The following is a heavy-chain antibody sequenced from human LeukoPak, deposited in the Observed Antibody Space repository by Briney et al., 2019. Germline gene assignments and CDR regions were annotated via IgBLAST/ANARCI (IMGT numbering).Heavy chain of an antibody. CDR2: IIPILGIA. J-gene: IGHJ4*02. CDR1: GGTFSSYA. CDR3: AKRSVRYGDLGY. V-gene: IGHV1-69*04. D-gene: IGHD4-17*01. Sequence: SVKVSCKASGGTFSSYAISWVRQAPGQGLEWMGRIIPILGIANYAQKFQGRVTITADKSTSTAYMELSSLRSEDTAVYYCAKRSVRYGDLGYWGQGTPVTVSS.